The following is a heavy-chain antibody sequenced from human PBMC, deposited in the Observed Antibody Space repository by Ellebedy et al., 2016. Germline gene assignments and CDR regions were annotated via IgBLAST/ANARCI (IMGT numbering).Heavy chain of an antibody. Sequence: GSLRLXCTVSGGSVDTYYWTWIRQSPGKGLEWIGYVFYGGSTKYNPSLRSRVTISLEPSKNQFSLRVTSVAAADTAVYYCARDVCLYSSSPSFDSWGQGTLVTVSS. CDR1: GGSVDTYY. CDR3: ARDVCLYSSSPSFDS. D-gene: IGHD6-6*01. J-gene: IGHJ4*02. V-gene: IGHV4-59*02. CDR2: VFYGGST.